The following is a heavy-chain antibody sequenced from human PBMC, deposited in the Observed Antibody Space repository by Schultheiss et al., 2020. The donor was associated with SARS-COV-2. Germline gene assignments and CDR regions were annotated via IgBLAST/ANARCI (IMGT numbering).Heavy chain of an antibody. J-gene: IGHJ2*01. CDR3: ARGDSSGYYLESSYWYFDL. CDR2: IYYSGST. Sequence: SETLSLTCSVSGGSLRNYYWGWIRQPPGKGLEWIGYIYYSGSTNYNPSLKSRVTISVDTSKNQFSLKLSSVTAADTAVYYCARGDSSGYYLESSYWYFDLWGRGTLVTVSS. V-gene: IGHV4-59*01. D-gene: IGHD3-22*01. CDR1: GGSLRNYY.